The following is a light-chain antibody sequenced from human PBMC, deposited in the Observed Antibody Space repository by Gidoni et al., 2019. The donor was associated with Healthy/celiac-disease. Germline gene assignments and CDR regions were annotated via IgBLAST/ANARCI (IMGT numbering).Light chain of an antibody. Sequence: ELVLTQSPGTLSLSPGERATLSCRASQSVSSSYLAWYQQKHGQAPRLLIYGASSRATGIPDRFSGSGSGTDFTLTISRLEPEDFAVYYCQQYGSSPLTFGGGTKVEIK. J-gene: IGKJ4*01. CDR3: QQYGSSPLT. CDR1: QSVSSSY. V-gene: IGKV3-20*01. CDR2: GAS.